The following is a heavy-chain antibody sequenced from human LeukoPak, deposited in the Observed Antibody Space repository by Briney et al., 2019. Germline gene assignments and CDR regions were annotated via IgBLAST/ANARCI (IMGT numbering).Heavy chain of an antibody. CDR1: GFTFSSYA. V-gene: IGHV3-30*01. CDR2: ISYDGSNK. D-gene: IGHD3-22*01. J-gene: IGHJ4*02. Sequence: PGGSLRLSCAASGFTFSSYAMHWVRQAPGKGLEWVAVISYDGSNKYYADSVKGRFTISRDNSMNTLYLQMNSLRAEDTAVYYCAREAYYYDSSGYFDYWGQGTLVTVSS. CDR3: AREAYYYDSSGYFDY.